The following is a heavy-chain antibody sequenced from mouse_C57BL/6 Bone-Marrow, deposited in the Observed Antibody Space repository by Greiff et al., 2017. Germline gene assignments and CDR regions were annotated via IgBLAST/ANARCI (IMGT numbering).Heavy chain of an antibody. CDR2: IRNKANNHAT. Sequence: EVKVEKSGGGLVQPGGSMKLSCAASGFTFSDAWMDWVRQSPEKGLEWVAEIRNKANNHATYYAESVKGRFTISRDDSKSSVYLQMNSLRAEDTGIYYCTRTDFTTFDYWGQGTTLTVSS. V-gene: IGHV6-6*01. CDR1: GFTFSDAW. J-gene: IGHJ2*01. CDR3: TRTDFTTFDY.